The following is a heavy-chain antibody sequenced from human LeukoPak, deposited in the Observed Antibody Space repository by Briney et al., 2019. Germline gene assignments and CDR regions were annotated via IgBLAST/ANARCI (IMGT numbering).Heavy chain of an antibody. J-gene: IGHJ4*02. D-gene: IGHD6-13*01. CDR3: AKDAAGPEY. CDR1: GFTVSNDY. Sequence: GGSLRLSCAVSGFTVSNDYMSWVRQAPGKGLEWVSAISGSGGSTKDADSVKGRFTISRDNSKNTLYLQMNSLRAEDTAVYYCAKDAAGPEYWGQGTLVTVSS. V-gene: IGHV3-23*01. CDR2: ISGSGGST.